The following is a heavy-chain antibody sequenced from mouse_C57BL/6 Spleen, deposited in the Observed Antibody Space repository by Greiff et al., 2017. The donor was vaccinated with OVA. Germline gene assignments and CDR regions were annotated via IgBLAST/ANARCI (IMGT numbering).Heavy chain of an antibody. V-gene: IGHV1-61*01. CDR1: GYTFTSYW. J-gene: IGHJ4*01. D-gene: IGHD2-1*01. Sequence: QVQLKQPGAELVRPGSSVKLSCKASGYTFTSYWMDWVKQRPGQGLEWIGNIYPSDSETHYNQKFKDKATLTVDKSSSTAYMQLSSLTSEDSAVYYCAREGELLRAMDYWGQGTSVTVSS. CDR3: AREGELLRAMDY. CDR2: IYPSDSET.